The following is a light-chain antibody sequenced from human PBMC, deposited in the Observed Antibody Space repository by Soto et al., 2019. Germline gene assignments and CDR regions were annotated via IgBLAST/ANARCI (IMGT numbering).Light chain of an antibody. J-gene: IGKJ1*01. CDR1: QSISSS. Sequence: DIPMTQPPSSRAASVEDRVTMTCRASQSISSSLNWYQQKSGKAPKLLIYKASSLESGVPSRFSGSGSGTEFTLTISSLQPDDFATYYCQQYNSYPWTFGQGTKVDIK. CDR3: QQYNSYPWT. CDR2: KAS. V-gene: IGKV1-5*03.